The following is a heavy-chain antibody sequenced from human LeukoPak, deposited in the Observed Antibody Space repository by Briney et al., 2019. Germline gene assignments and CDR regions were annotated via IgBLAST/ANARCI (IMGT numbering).Heavy chain of an antibody. Sequence: ASVKVSCKASGYTFTSYGISWVRQAPGQGLEWMGWISAYNGNTNYAQKLQGRVTMTTDTSTSTAYMELRSLRSDDTAVYYCARRYDFWSGYPIYYYYNMDVWGKGTTVTVSS. J-gene: IGHJ6*03. D-gene: IGHD3-3*01. CDR3: ARRYDFWSGYPIYYYYNMDV. CDR2: ISAYNGNT. V-gene: IGHV1-18*01. CDR1: GYTFTSYG.